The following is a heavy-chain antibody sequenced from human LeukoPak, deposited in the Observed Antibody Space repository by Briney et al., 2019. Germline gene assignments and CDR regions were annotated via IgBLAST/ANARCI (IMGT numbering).Heavy chain of an antibody. J-gene: IGHJ3*01. CDR2: ISGSGGST. Sequence: PGGSLILSCTASGFTFSSYAINRVRLAPGKGLEWVSSISGSGGSTFYYADSVKGRFTASRDNSKNTVYLQMNSLRADDTAVYYCSKGGRWDYYASSHWGQGTMVIVSS. CDR3: SKGGRWDYYASSH. D-gene: IGHD3-22*01. V-gene: IGHV3-23*01. CDR1: GFTFSSYA.